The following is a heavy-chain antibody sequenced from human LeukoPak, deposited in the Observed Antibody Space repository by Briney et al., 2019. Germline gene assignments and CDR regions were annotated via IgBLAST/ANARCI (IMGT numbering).Heavy chain of an antibody. V-gene: IGHV3-23*01. Sequence: PGGSLRLSCAASGFTFSTYAMNWVRQAPGKGLEWVSAISGSGAKTYYADFVKGRFTISRDSSKNILYLQMNSLRAEDTAVYYCAKDRCSNGIGCYYYYMDVWGKGTTVTISS. J-gene: IGHJ6*03. CDR2: ISGSGAKT. D-gene: IGHD2-8*01. CDR1: GFTFSTYA. CDR3: AKDRCSNGIGCYYYYMDV.